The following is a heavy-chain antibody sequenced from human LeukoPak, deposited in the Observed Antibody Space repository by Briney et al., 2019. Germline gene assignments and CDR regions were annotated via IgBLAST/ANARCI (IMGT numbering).Heavy chain of an antibody. Sequence: GGSLRLSCVASGFTFSSFGMHWVRQAPGKGLEWVSGISGSGGSKYYADSVKGRFTISRDNSKNTLYMQMNSLRAEDTAVYYCAKLVTHFDYWGQGTLVTVSS. J-gene: IGHJ4*02. CDR1: GFTFSSFG. D-gene: IGHD4-23*01. CDR2: ISGSGGSK. V-gene: IGHV3-23*01. CDR3: AKLVTHFDY.